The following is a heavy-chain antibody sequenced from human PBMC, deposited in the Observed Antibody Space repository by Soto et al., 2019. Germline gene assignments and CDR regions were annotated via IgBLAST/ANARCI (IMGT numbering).Heavy chain of an antibody. D-gene: IGHD2-15*01. Sequence: SVKVSCKASVFSVYTPYCFHWVRLAPGQGLEWMGSINPNSGDTNFAQNFQGRATMTRDTSISKAYPEVTSLTSDDTAVYYGGSPRSGPSPDVGQWGHGTVVTVSS. V-gene: IGHV1-2*02. CDR3: GSPRSGPSPDVGQ. CDR1: VFSVYTPYC. CDR2: INPNSGDT. J-gene: IGHJ4*01.